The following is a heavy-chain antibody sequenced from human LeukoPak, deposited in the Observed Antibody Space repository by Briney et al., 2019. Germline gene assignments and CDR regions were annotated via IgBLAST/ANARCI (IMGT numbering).Heavy chain of an antibody. CDR1: GFTFSSYA. J-gene: IGHJ6*03. CDR2: ISSSSSYI. Sequence: GGSLRLSCAASGFTFSSYAMSWVRQAPGKGLEWVSSISSSSSYIYYADSVKGRFTISRDNAKNSLYLQMNSLRAEDTAVYYCARGEWELLPYYYMDVWGKGTTVTVSS. D-gene: IGHD1-26*01. V-gene: IGHV3-21*01. CDR3: ARGEWELLPYYYMDV.